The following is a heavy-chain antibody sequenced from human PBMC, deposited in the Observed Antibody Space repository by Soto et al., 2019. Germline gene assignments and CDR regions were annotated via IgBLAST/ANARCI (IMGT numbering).Heavy chain of an antibody. V-gene: IGHV3-15*01. CDR2: IKSKSDGGTT. J-gene: IGHJ6*02. CDR3: TTNFYSDYGMDV. CDR1: GITFSKAR. D-gene: IGHD4-4*01. Sequence: GGALKLSFAASGITFSKARMNWVRQSPGKGLEWVGRIKSKSDGGTTDYAAPVKGRFTISRDDSKNTLCLQMNSLKTEDTAVYYCTTNFYSDYGMDVWGQGTTVTVSS.